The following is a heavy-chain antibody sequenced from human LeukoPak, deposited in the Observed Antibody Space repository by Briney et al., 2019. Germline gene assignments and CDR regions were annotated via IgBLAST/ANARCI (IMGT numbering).Heavy chain of an antibody. J-gene: IGHJ6*03. D-gene: IGHD6-13*01. CDR2: INPSGGST. Sequence: ASVKVSCKASGYTFTSYYMHWVRQAPGQGLEWMGIINPSGGSTSYAQKFQGRVTMTRDTSTSTVYMELSSLRSEDTAVYYCARDLGIAAARYYYYYMDVWGKGTTVTISS. CDR3: ARDLGIAAARYYYYYMDV. V-gene: IGHV1-46*01. CDR1: GYTFTSYY.